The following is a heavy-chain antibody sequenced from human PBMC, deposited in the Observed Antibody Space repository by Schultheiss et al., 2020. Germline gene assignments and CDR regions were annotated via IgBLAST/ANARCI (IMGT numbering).Heavy chain of an antibody. Sequence: GGSLRLSCKGSGYSFISYWIGWVRQMPGKGLEWMGIIYPGDYDTRYSPSFQGQVTISADKSISTAYLQWSSLKASDTAIYYCARQNGDAVVYFDYWGQGSLVTVSS. CDR3: ARQNGDAVVYFDY. CDR2: IYPGDYDT. D-gene: IGHD4-23*01. V-gene: IGHV5-51*01. J-gene: IGHJ4*02. CDR1: GYSFISYW.